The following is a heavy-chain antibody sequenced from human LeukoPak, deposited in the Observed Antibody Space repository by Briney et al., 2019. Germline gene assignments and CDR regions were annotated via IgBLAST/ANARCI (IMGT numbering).Heavy chain of an antibody. CDR3: ASDFTGRDDY. Sequence: PGGSLRLSCAASGFTFSSYWMHWVRQAPGKGLVWVSRMNTDGSRTDYADSVKGRFTISRDNAKNTLYLQMNSLGAEDTAVYSCASDFTGRDDYWGQGTPVTVSS. CDR2: MNTDGSRT. V-gene: IGHV3-74*01. D-gene: IGHD2-8*02. CDR1: GFTFSSYW. J-gene: IGHJ4*02.